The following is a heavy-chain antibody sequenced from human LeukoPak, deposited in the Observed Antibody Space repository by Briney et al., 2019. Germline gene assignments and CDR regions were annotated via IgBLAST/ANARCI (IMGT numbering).Heavy chain of an antibody. Sequence: SETLSLTCAVSGGSISSGGYSWSWIRQPPGKGLEWIGYIYHSGSTYYNPSLKSRVTISVDRSKNQFSLKLSSVTAADTAVYYCARETGGVRRRTDWYFDLWGRGTLVTVSS. CDR2: IYHSGST. V-gene: IGHV4-30-2*01. J-gene: IGHJ2*01. D-gene: IGHD3-16*01. CDR3: ARETGGVRRRTDWYFDL. CDR1: GGSISSGGYS.